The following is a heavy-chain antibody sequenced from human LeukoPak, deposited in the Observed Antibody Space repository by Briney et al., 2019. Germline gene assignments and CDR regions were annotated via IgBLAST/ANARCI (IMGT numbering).Heavy chain of an antibody. CDR3: ARDLDIVGATASSDY. CDR2: INPSGGST. J-gene: IGHJ4*02. D-gene: IGHD1-26*01. CDR1: GYTFTSYY. Sequence: ASVKVSCKASGYTFTSYYMHWVRQAPGQGLERMGIINPSGGSTSYAQKFQGRVTMTRDTSTSTVYMELSSLRSEDTAVYYCARDLDIVGATASSDYWGQGTLVTVSS. V-gene: IGHV1-46*03.